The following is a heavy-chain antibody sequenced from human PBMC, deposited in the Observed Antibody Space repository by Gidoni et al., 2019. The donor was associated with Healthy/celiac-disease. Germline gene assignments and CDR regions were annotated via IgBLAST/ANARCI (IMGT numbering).Heavy chain of an antibody. D-gene: IGHD3-16*01. Sequence: EVQLVESGGGLVQPGGSLRLSCAASGFTFSVYNLNWVRQAPGKGLAGVSYISSSSSTIYYADSVKGRFTISRDNAKNSLYLQMNSLRAEDTAVYYCARDYSGLRVGDSPYLNWFDPWGQGTLVTVSS. CDR1: GFTFSVYN. CDR3: ARDYSGLRVGDSPYLNWFDP. J-gene: IGHJ5*02. V-gene: IGHV3-48*01. CDR2: ISSSSSTI.